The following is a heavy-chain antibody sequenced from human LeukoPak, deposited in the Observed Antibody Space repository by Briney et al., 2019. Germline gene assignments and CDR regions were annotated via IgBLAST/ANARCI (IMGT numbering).Heavy chain of an antibody. CDR2: INHSGST. CDR1: DGSFSGYY. CDR3: ARGRIVVVVGFDY. Sequence: SETLSLTCAVYDGSFSGYYWSWIRQPPGKGLEWIGEINHSGSTNYNPSLKSRVTISVDTSKNQFSLKLSSVTAADTAVYYCARGRIVVVVGFDYWGQGTLVTVSS. D-gene: IGHD2-15*01. J-gene: IGHJ4*02. V-gene: IGHV4-34*01.